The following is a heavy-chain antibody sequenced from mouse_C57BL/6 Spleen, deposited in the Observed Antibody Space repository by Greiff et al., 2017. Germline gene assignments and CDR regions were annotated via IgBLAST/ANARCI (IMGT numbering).Heavy chain of an antibody. CDR1: GYTFTSYW. D-gene: IGHD4-1*01. CDR2: INPSNGGT. CDR3: ARMGWDVRYFDV. J-gene: IGHJ1*03. V-gene: IGHV1-53*01. Sequence: QVQLQQPGTELVKPGASVKLSCKASGYTFTSYWMHWVKQRPGQGLEWIGNINPSNGGTNYNEKFKSKATLTVDKSSSTAYMQLRSLTSEDSAVYYCARMGWDVRYFDVWGTGTTVTVSS.